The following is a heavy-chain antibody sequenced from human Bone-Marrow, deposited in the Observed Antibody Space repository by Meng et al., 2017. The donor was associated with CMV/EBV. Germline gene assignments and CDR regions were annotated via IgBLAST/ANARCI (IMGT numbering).Heavy chain of an antibody. CDR1: GYTFTSYG. CDR2: ISAYNGNT. Sequence: ASVKVSCKASGYTFTSYGISWVRQAPGQGLEWMGWISAYNGNTNYAQKLQGRVTMTTDTSTSTAYMELRSLRSDDTAVYYCARALKTATYYYDSSGYYYGYWGQRTLVNVAS. V-gene: IGHV1-18*01. D-gene: IGHD3-22*01. CDR3: ARALKTATYYYDSSGYYYGY. J-gene: IGHJ4*02.